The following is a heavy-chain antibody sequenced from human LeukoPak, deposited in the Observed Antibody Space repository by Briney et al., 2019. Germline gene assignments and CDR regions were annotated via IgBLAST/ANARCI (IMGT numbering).Heavy chain of an antibody. D-gene: IGHD3-3*01. CDR1: GGSISSGDYY. CDR2: IYYSGST. J-gene: IGHJ4*02. V-gene: IGHV4-30-4*01. CDR3: ARVRVSQEDFWSGYRPDTYYFDY. Sequence: SETLSLTCTVSGGSISSGDYYWSWIRQPPGKGLEWIGYIYYSGSTYYNPSPKSRVTISVDTSKNQFSLKLSSVTAADTAVYYCARVRVSQEDFWSGYRPDTYYFDYWGQGTLVTVSS.